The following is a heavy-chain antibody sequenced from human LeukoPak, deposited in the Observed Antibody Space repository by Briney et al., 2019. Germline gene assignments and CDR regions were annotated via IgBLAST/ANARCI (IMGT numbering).Heavy chain of an antibody. CDR2: IYYSGST. J-gene: IGHJ4*02. CDR1: GGPISSGGYY. CDR3: ARVPRVPATAGACDY. Sequence: PSETLSLTCTVSGGPISSGGYYWSWIRQHPGKGLEWIGYIYYSGSTYYNPSLKSRVTISVDTSKNQFSLKLSSVTAADTAVYYCARVPRVPATAGACDYWGQGTLVTVSS. D-gene: IGHD2-2*01. V-gene: IGHV4-31*03.